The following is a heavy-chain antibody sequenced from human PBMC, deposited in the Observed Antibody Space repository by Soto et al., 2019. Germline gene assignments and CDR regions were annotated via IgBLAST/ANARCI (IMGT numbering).Heavy chain of an antibody. CDR2: ISGSGGST. V-gene: IGHV3-23*01. CDR1: GFTFSTYA. CDR3: AVRKTGSYFDY. J-gene: IGHJ4*02. Sequence: EVQLLESGGGLVQPGGSLRLSCAASGFTFSTYAMSWVRQAPGMGLEWVSAISGSGGSTYYTDSVKGRFTISRDNSKNTLYLQMDSLRAEDTAVYYCAVRKTGSYFDYWGQGTLVTVSS. D-gene: IGHD1-26*01.